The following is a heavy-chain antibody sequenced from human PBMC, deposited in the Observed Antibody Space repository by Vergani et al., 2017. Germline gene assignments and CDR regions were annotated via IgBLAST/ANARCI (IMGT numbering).Heavy chain of an antibody. CDR2: IYYSGST. CDR1: GGSISSGGYY. CDR3: ARGGIAARPYYYYYYMDV. D-gene: IGHD6-6*01. V-gene: IGHV4-31*03. Sequence: QVQLQESGPGLVKPSQTLSLTCTVSGGSISSGGYYWSWIRQHPGKGLEWIGYIYYSGSTYYNPSLKSRVTISVDTSKNQFSLKLSSVTAADTAVYYCARGGIAARPYYYYYYMDVWGNGTTVTVSS. J-gene: IGHJ6*03.